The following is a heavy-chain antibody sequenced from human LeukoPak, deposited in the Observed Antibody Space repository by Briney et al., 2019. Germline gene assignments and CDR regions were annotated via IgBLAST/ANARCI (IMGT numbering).Heavy chain of an antibody. CDR1: GGSISSYY. D-gene: IGHD6-19*01. CDR2: IYYNGST. CDR3: ARHGLYSSGWYNYYYYYMDV. J-gene: IGHJ6*03. V-gene: IGHV4-59*08. Sequence: PSETLSLTCTVSGGSISSYYWSWIRQPPGKGLEWIGYIYYNGSTNYNPSLKSRVTISVDTSKNQFSLKLSSVTAADTAVYYCARHGLYSSGWYNYYYYYMDVWGKGTTVTVSS.